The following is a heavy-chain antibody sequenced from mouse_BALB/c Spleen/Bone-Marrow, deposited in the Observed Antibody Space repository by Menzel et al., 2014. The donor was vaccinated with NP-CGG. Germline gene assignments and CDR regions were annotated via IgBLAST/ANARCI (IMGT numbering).Heavy chain of an antibody. V-gene: IGHV1-31*01. CDR3: ESRGEYFDV. CDR2: IYPYNGVS. Sequence: VQLQQSGPELVKPGASVKISCKASGYSFTGYYMHWVQQSHGNSLDWIGYIYPYNGVSSYNQNFKGKATLTVDKSSSTAYMELRSLTSDDSAVYYCESRGEYFDVWGAGTTVTVSS. CDR1: GYSFTGYY. J-gene: IGHJ1*01.